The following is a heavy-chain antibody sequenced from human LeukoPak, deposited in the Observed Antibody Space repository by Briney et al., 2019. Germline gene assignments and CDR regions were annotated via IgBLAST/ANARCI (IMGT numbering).Heavy chain of an antibody. J-gene: IGHJ4*02. D-gene: IGHD2-15*01. Sequence: PGGSLRLSCAASGFTFDDYGMSWVRQAPGKGLEWVSLISWDGGSTYYADSVKGRFTISRDNSKNSLYLQMNSLRAEDTALYYCAKALSSGYCSGGSCYPLGYWGQGTLVTVSS. CDR1: GFTFDDYG. V-gene: IGHV3-43D*03. CDR3: AKALSSGYCSGGSCYPLGY. CDR2: ISWDGGST.